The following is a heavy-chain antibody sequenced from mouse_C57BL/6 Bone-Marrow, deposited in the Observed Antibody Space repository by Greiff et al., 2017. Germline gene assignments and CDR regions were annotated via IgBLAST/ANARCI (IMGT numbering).Heavy chain of an antibody. V-gene: IGHV1-53*01. Sequence: QVQLKQPGTELVKPGASVKLSCKASGYTFTSYWMHWVKQRPGQGLEWIGNINPSNGGTNYNEKFKSKATLTVDTSSSTAYMQLSSLTSEDSAVYYCARRGGNYAWFAYWGQGTLVTVSA. CDR1: GYTFTSYW. CDR3: ARRGGNYAWFAY. J-gene: IGHJ3*01. D-gene: IGHD2-1*01. CDR2: INPSNGGT.